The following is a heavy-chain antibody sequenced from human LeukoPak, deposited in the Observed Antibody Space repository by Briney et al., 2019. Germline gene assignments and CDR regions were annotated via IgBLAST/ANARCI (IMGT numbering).Heavy chain of an antibody. V-gene: IGHV4-59*01. CDR1: GDSITNNY. J-gene: IGHJ6*03. CDR2: IYYSGST. D-gene: IGHD4-11*01. CDR3: ARDHRPDYSDYGAARQKLVGQESPLLHYYYMDV. Sequence: PSETLSLTCTVSGDSITNNYWSWIRQPPGKGLEWIGSIYYSGSTNYNPSLKSRVTISVDTSKSQFSLNLSSVTAADTAVYYCARDHRPDYSDYGAARQKLVGQESPLLHYYYMDVWGKGTTVTVSS.